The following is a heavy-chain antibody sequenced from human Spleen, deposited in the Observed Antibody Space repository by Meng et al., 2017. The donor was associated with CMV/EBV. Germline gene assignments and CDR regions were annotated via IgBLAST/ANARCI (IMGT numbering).Heavy chain of an antibody. CDR1: GYTFTGYY. J-gene: IGHJ4*02. CDR2: ISAYNGDT. Sequence: KVSCKASGYTFTGYYMHWVRQAPGQGLEWMGWISAYNGDTNYAQTLQGRVTMTTDTSTNIAYMELRGLRFDDTAVYYCARDSSWFDYWGQGTLVTVSS. CDR3: ARDSSWFDY. V-gene: IGHV1-18*04. D-gene: IGHD6-13*01.